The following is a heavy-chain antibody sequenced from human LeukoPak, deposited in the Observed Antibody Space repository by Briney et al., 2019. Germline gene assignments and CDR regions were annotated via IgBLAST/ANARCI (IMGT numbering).Heavy chain of an antibody. Sequence: SQTLSLTCAISGDSVSSNIASWNWIRQSPSRGLEWLGRTYYRSKWLNDYALSVKSRITISPDTSKNQFSLQLTSVTPEDTAVYYCAKGRDGYNDYWGQGTLVTVSS. CDR2: TYYRSKWLN. J-gene: IGHJ4*02. V-gene: IGHV6-1*01. CDR1: GDSVSSNIAS. CDR3: AKGRDGYNDY. D-gene: IGHD5-24*01.